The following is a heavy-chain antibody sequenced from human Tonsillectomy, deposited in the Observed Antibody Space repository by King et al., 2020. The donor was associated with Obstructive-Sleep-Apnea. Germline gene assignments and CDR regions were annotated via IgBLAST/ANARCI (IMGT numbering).Heavy chain of an antibody. CDR2: VYYSVST. Sequence: QLQESGPGLVKPSETLSLTCTVSGGSISSYYWSWIRQPPGKGREWIGYVYYSVSTNYNPSLKSRVTISVDTSKKQFSLKLSSVTAADTAVYYCAISVDTAMVFDYWGQGTLVTVSS. D-gene: IGHD5-18*01. CDR3: AISVDTAMVFDY. J-gene: IGHJ4*02. V-gene: IGHV4-59*08. CDR1: GGSISSYY.